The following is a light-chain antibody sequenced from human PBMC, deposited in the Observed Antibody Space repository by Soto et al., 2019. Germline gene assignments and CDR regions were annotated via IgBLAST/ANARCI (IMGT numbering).Light chain of an antibody. J-gene: IGKJ3*01. Sequence: DIQMTQSPASLSASVGDRVTITCRASQGIRTIVAWYQQKPGKAPKLLIYAASTLQSGVPSRFSGSGSGTDFTLTINGLQPVDVATYSCQKYSSVPVFGPGTKVEIK. CDR2: AAS. CDR3: QKYSSVPV. V-gene: IGKV1-27*01. CDR1: QGIRTI.